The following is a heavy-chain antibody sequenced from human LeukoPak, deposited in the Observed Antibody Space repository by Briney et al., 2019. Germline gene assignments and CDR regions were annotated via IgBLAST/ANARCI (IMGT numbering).Heavy chain of an antibody. CDR3: ARGGTYYPCIDY. CDR2: ISAYNGRT. Sequence: GASVKVSCKASGYTFISSYINWVRQAPGQRLEWMGWISAYNGRTNYAQKFQGRVTMTTDSSTSTAYMDLTSLRSDDTAVYYCARGGTYYPCIDYWGQGTLVTVSS. D-gene: IGHD1-26*01. J-gene: IGHJ4*02. CDR1: GYTFISSY. V-gene: IGHV1-18*01.